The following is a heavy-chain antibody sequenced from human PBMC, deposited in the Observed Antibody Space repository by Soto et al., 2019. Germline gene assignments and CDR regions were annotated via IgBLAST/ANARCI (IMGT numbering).Heavy chain of an antibody. CDR2: ISAYNGNT. D-gene: IGHD3-3*01. CDR1: GYTFTSYG. Sequence: QVQLVQSGAEVKKPGASVKVSCKASGYTFTSYGISWVRQAPGQGLEWMGWISAYNGNTNYAQKLQGRVTMTTDTSTSTAYMELRSLRSDDTAVYYCARVGTYYYFWSGYLTPNTWFDPWGQGTLVTVSS. J-gene: IGHJ5*02. V-gene: IGHV1-18*01. CDR3: ARVGTYYYFWSGYLTPNTWFDP.